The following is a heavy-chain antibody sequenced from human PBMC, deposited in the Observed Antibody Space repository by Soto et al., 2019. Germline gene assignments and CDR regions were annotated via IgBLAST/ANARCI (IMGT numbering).Heavy chain of an antibody. CDR1: RFTFSSYS. V-gene: IGHV3-21*01. D-gene: IGHD3-16*01. CDR3: ARDSLGSRHQLFH. J-gene: IGHJ4*02. Sequence: EGSLRLSCAASRFTFSSYSMNWVRQAPGKGLEWVSSISSSSSYIYYADSVKGRFTISRDNANNSLYLQMNSLRAEDTAVYYCARDSLGSRHQLFHWGQGTLVNVSS. CDR2: ISSSSSYI.